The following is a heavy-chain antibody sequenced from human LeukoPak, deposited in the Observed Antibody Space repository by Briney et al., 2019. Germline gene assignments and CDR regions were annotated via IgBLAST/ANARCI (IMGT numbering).Heavy chain of an antibody. J-gene: IGHJ4*02. CDR2: FIPIFGTA. D-gene: IGHD3-3*01. CDR3: ARGVGPSRITIFGVVKRVVYYFDY. V-gene: IGHV1-69*13. Sequence: GASVKVSCKASGGTFSSYAISWVRQAPGQGLEWMGGFIPIFGTANYAQKFQGRVTITADESTSTAYMELSSLRSEDTAVYYCARGVGPSRITIFGVVKRVVYYFDYWGQGTLVTVSS. CDR1: GGTFSSYA.